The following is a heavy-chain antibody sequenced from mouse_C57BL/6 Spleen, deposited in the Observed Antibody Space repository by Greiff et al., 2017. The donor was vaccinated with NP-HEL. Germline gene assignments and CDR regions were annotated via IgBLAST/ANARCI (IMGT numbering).Heavy chain of an antibody. Sequence: VQLQQSGPELVKPGASVKIPCKASGYTFTDYNMDWVTQSHGKSLEWIGDINPNNGGTIYNQKFKGKATLTVDKSSSTAYMELRSLTSEDTAVYYCARRGDYGSSSFDYWGQGTTLTVSS. CDR1: GYTFTDYN. CDR3: ARRGDYGSSSFDY. J-gene: IGHJ2*01. CDR2: INPNNGGT. D-gene: IGHD1-1*01. V-gene: IGHV1-18*01.